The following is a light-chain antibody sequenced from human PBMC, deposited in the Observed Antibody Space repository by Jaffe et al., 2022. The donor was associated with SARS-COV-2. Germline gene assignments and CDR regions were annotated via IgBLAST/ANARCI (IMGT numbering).Light chain of an antibody. V-gene: IGKV1D-12*01. CDR2: GAS. CDR1: QNVSNW. J-gene: IGKJ4*01. Sequence: DIQMTQTPSSVSASVGDRVTITCRASQNVSNWLAWYQQKPGKAPKNLIYGASSLQSAVPSRFSGSGSGRDFTLIINSLQPEDFATYYCRQAYKYPLTFGGGTKVEI. CDR3: RQAYKYPLT.